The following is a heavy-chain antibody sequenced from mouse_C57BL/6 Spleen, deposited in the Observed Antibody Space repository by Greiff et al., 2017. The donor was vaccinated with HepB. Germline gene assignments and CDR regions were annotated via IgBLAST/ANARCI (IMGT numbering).Heavy chain of an antibody. CDR2: ISSGSSTI. D-gene: IGHD2-4*01. CDR1: GFTFSDYG. J-gene: IGHJ2*01. V-gene: IGHV5-17*01. Sequence: EVKLMESGGGLVKPGGSLKLSCAASGFTFSDYGMHWVRQAPEKGLEWVAYISSGSSTIYYADTVKGRFTISRDNAKNTLFLQMTSLRSEDTAMYYCAKEGGDYDYDVGYFDYWGQGTTLTVSS. CDR3: AKEGGDYDYDVGYFDY.